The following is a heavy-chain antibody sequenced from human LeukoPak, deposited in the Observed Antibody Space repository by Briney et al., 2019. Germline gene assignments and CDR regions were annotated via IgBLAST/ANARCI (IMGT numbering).Heavy chain of an antibody. CDR1: GFTFSSYG. CDR3: AKWGNSSWYSFVY. Sequence: GGSLRLSCAASGFTFSSYGMHWVRQAPGKGLEWVAVISYDGSNKYYADSVKGRFTISRDNSKNTLYLQMNSLRAEDTAVYYCAKWGNSSWYSFVYWGQGTLVTVSS. D-gene: IGHD6-13*01. V-gene: IGHV3-30*18. J-gene: IGHJ4*02. CDR2: ISYDGSNK.